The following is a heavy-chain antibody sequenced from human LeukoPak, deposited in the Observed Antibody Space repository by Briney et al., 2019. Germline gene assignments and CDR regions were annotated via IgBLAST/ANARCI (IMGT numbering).Heavy chain of an antibody. V-gene: IGHV1-69*13. D-gene: IGHD4-17*01. Sequence: RRAAVKVSCKASGGTFSSYAISWVRQAPGQGLEWMGGIIPIFGTANYAQKFPGRVTVTAAESTSTAYMELSSLRSEDTAVYYCARGTAGGDYVPQPPLWEMALDPWGQGTLVTVSS. CDR3: ARGTAGGDYVPQPPLWEMALDP. CDR1: GGTFSSYA. CDR2: IIPIFGTA. J-gene: IGHJ5*02.